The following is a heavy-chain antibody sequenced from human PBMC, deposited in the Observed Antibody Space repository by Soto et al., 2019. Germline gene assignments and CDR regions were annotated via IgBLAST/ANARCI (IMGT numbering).Heavy chain of an antibody. CDR1: GFTFSSYG. J-gene: IGHJ4*02. CDR3: ARVVPMVRGVTYFDY. Sequence: GGSLRLSCAASGFTFSSYGMHWVRQAPGKGLEWVAVIWYDGSNKYYADSVKGRFTISRDNSKNTLYLQMNSLRAEDTAVYYCARVVPMVRGVTYFDYWGQGNLVTVSS. V-gene: IGHV3-33*01. CDR2: IWYDGSNK. D-gene: IGHD3-10*01.